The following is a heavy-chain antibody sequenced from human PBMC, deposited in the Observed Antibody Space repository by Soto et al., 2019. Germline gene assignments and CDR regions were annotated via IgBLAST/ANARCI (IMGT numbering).Heavy chain of an antibody. V-gene: IGHV3-23*01. Sequence: EVQLLESGGGLVQPGGSLRLSCAASGFTFSSYAMSWVRQAPGKGLEWVSIISGSGGSTYYADSVKGRFTISRDNSKNALYLRMNSLRAEDTAVHYCAQRTYRWWCDDGGQGTLVTVSS. D-gene: IGHD2-21*01. CDR1: GFTFSSYA. CDR3: AQRTYRWWCDD. J-gene: IGHJ4*02. CDR2: ISGSGGST.